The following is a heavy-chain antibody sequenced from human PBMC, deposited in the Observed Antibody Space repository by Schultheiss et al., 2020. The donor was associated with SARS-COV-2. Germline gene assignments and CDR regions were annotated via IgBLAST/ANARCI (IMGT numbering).Heavy chain of an antibody. CDR2: ISGSGGST. V-gene: IGHV3-23*01. Sequence: GGSLRLSCAASGFTFDDYAMHWVRQAPGKGLEWVSAISGSGGSTYYADSVKGRFTISRDNSKNTLYLQMNSLRAEDTAVYYCTRLTYYYDSSGDLWGQGTLVTVSS. CDR3: TRLTYYYDSSGDL. CDR1: GFTFDDYA. J-gene: IGHJ5*02. D-gene: IGHD3-22*01.